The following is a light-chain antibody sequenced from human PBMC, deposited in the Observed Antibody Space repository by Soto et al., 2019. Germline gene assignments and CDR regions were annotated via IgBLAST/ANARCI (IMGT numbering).Light chain of an antibody. V-gene: IGLV1-40*01. Sequence: QLVLTQPPSVSGAPGQRVTISCTGSSSNIGAGYDVHWYQQLPGTAPKLLIFDNSSRPSGVPDRFSGSKSATSASLAITGLQAEDEADYYCQSYDSSLSGVVFGGGTQLTVL. CDR2: DNS. J-gene: IGLJ2*01. CDR1: SSNIGAGYD. CDR3: QSYDSSLSGVV.